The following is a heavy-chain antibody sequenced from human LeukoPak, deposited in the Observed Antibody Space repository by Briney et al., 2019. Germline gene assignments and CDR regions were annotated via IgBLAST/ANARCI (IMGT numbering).Heavy chain of an antibody. CDR2: IYTGGTT. Sequence: GGSLRLFCAASGFTVSSNYMSWVRQAPGKGLEWVSVIYTGGTTYYADSVKGRFTISRDNSKNTLYLQMNSLRAEDTAVYYCAKDGGYYDSSGYYPLYYFDYWGQGTLVTVSS. CDR1: GFTVSSNY. J-gene: IGHJ4*02. CDR3: AKDGGYYDSSGYYPLYYFDY. D-gene: IGHD3-22*01. V-gene: IGHV3-53*01.